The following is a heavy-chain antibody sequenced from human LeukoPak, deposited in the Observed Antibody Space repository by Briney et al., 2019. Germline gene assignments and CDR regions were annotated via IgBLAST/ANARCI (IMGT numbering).Heavy chain of an antibody. CDR1: GGSISGYY. D-gene: IGHD7-27*01. Sequence: LETLSLTCTVSGGSISGYYWGWIRQPPGKGLEWIGYIYYSGGTNYNPSLESRVTISIDTSKNQFSLKLNSVTAADTAVYYCARDGDEYYMDVWGKGTTVTVSS. CDR3: ARDGDEYYMDV. J-gene: IGHJ6*03. CDR2: IYYSGGT. V-gene: IGHV4-59*12.